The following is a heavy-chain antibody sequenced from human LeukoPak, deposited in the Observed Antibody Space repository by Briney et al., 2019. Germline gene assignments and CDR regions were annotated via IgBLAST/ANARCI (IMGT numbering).Heavy chain of an antibody. V-gene: IGHV4-59*01. CDR1: GGSISSYY. Sequence: SETLSLTCTVSGGSISSYYWSWIRQPPGKGLGWIGYIYYSGSTNYNPSLKSRVTISVATSKNQLSLKLSSVTAADTAVYYCARVAFCNGTSCYTNWFDPWGQGTLVTVSS. CDR2: IYYSGST. D-gene: IGHD2-2*02. CDR3: ARVAFCNGTSCYTNWFDP. J-gene: IGHJ5*02.